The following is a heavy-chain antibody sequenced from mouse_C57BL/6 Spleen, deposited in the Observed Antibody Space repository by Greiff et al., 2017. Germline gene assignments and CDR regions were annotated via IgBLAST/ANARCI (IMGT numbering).Heavy chain of an antibody. J-gene: IGHJ4*01. CDR2: IYTGSGNT. V-gene: IGHV1-76*01. CDR3: ARAGGSSLYYAMDY. CDR1: GYTFTDYY. Sequence: SGAELVRPGASVKLSCKASGYTFTDYYINWVKQRPGQGLEWIARIYTGSGNTYYIEKFKGKPTLTAEKSSSTAYMQLSSLTSEDSAVYFGARAGGSSLYYAMDYWGQGTSVTVSS. D-gene: IGHD1-1*01.